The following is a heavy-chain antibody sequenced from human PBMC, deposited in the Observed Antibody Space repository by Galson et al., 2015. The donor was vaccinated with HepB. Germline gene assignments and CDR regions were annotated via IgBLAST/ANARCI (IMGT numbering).Heavy chain of an antibody. D-gene: IGHD3-16*01. V-gene: IGHV3-7*03. CDR2: IKQDGSEK. Sequence: SLRLSCAASGFTFSSYWMSWVRQAPGKGLEWVANIKQDGSEKYYVDSVKGRFTISRDNAKNSLYLQMNSLRAEDTAVYYCARSIMITFGGGVDYWGQGTLVTVSS. CDR1: GFTFSSYW. CDR3: ARSIMITFGGGVDY. J-gene: IGHJ4*02.